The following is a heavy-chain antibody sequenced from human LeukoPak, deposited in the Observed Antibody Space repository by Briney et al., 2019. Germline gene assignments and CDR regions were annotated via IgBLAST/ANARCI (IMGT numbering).Heavy chain of an antibody. CDR3: ARTMVRGVISPYYFDY. D-gene: IGHD3-10*01. J-gene: IGHJ4*02. CDR2: ISWNSGSI. V-gene: IGHV3-9*01. Sequence: GGSLRLSCAASGFTLDDYAMHWVRQAPGKGLEWVSGISWNSGSIGYADSVKGRFTISRDNAKNSLYLQMNSLRAEDTALYYCARTMVRGVISPYYFDYWGQGTLVTVSS. CDR1: GFTLDDYA.